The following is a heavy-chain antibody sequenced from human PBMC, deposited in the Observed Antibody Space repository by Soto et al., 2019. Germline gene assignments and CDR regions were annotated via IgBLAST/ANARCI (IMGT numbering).Heavy chain of an antibody. CDR3: ARGGYYFYMDV. CDR1: GGSISISNW. D-gene: IGHD1-26*01. J-gene: IGHJ6*03. V-gene: IGHV4-4*02. CDR2: IHHSGST. Sequence: QVQLQESGPGLVKPSETLSLTCAVSGGSISISNWWSWVRQTPGKGREWIGQIHHSGSTNYSPSLTRRVTISVDKSKNQFSLKMNSVTAADTAVYYCARGGYYFYMDVWGKGTTVTVSS.